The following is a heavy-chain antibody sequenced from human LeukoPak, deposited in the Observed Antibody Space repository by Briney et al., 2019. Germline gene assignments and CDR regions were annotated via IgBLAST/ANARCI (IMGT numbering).Heavy chain of an antibody. D-gene: IGHD5-18*01. CDR1: GFTFSSYS. Sequence: GGSLRLSCAASGFTFSSYSMNWVRQAPGKGLEWVSSNSSSSSYIYYADSVKGRFTISRDNAKNSLYLQMNSLRAEDTAVYYCARDRGGGYSYGNDAFDIWGQGTMVTVSS. CDR2: NSSSSSYI. CDR3: ARDRGGGYSYGNDAFDI. V-gene: IGHV3-21*01. J-gene: IGHJ3*02.